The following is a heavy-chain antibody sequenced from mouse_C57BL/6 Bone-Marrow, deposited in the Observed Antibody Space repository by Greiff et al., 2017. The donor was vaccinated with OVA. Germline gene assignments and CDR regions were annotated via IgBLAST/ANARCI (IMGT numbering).Heavy chain of an antibody. J-gene: IGHJ3*01. V-gene: IGHV1-81*01. CDR1: GYTFTSYG. Sequence: QVQLQQSGAELARPGASVKLSCKASGYTFTSYGISWVKQRTGQGLEWIGEIYPRSGNTYYNEKFKDKATLTADKSSSTAYMELRSLTSEDSAVYFCAKGSNYPLSYWGQGTLVTVSA. CDR3: AKGSNYPLSY. D-gene: IGHD2-5*01. CDR2: IYPRSGNT.